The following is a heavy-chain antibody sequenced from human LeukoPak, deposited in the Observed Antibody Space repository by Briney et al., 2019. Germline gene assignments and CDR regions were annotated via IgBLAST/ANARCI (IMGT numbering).Heavy chain of an antibody. CDR1: GYTFTSYY. V-gene: IGHV1-46*01. J-gene: IGHJ1*01. CDR3: AREGVPAANSAEYFQH. Sequence: GASVKVSCKASGYTFTSYYKHWVRQAPGQGLEWMGIINPSGGSTSYAQKFQGRVTMTRDTSTSTVYMELSSLRSEDTAVYYCAREGVPAANSAEYFQHWGQGTLVTVSS. D-gene: IGHD2-2*01. CDR2: INPSGGST.